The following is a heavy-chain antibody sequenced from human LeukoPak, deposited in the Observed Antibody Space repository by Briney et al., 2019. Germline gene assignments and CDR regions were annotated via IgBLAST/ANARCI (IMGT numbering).Heavy chain of an antibody. CDR1: GGTFSSYA. D-gene: IGHD6-19*01. CDR2: IIPIFGTA. J-gene: IGHJ2*01. CDR3: ANNPSSGWVQGAHWYFDL. V-gene: IGHV1-69*06. Sequence: ASVKVSCKASGGTFSSYAISWVRQAPGQGLEWMGGIIPIFGTANYAQKFQGRVTITADKSTSTAYMELSSLRSEDTAVYYCANNPSSGWVQGAHWYFDLWGRGTLVTVSS.